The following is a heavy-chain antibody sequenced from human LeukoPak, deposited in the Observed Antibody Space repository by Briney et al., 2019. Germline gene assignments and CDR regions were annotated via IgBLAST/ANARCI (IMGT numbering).Heavy chain of an antibody. Sequence: GASVKVSYKASEYTFTGYYMHWVRQAPGQGLEWMGWIYPNSGGTGYAQNFQGRVTMTWDTSITTAYMELNRLTSDDTAVYYCARAFPSTSGFVYWGQGSLVTVSS. D-gene: IGHD2-8*01. CDR3: ARAFPSTSGFVY. CDR2: IYPNSGGT. V-gene: IGHV1-2*02. CDR1: EYTFTGYY. J-gene: IGHJ4*02.